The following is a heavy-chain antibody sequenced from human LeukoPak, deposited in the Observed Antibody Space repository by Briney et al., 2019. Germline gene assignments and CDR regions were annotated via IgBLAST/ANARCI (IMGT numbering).Heavy chain of an antibody. V-gene: IGHV4-59*01. CDR3: ARAPITMIVVAGPYYFDY. Sequence: SETLSLTCTVSGGSISSYYWSWIRQPPGKGLEWIGYIYYSGSTNYNPSLKSRVTISVDTSKNQSSLKLSSVTAADTAVYYCARAPITMIVVAGPYYFDYWGQGTLVTVSS. CDR1: GGSISSYY. CDR2: IYYSGST. D-gene: IGHD3-22*01. J-gene: IGHJ4*02.